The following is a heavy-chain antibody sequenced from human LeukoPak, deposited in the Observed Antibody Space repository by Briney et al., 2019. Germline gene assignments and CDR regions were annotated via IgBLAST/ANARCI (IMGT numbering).Heavy chain of an antibody. CDR3: ARRDYFDD. V-gene: IGHV3-74*01. J-gene: IGHJ4*02. CDR1: GFTFSSYG. Sequence: GGSLRLSCAASGFTFSSYGMHWVRQAPGKGLEWVARIKYDGSYTNYADSVKGRFAISRDNAKNTLYLQLNSLRAEDTAVYYCARRDYFDDWGQGTLVTVPS. CDR2: IKYDGSYT.